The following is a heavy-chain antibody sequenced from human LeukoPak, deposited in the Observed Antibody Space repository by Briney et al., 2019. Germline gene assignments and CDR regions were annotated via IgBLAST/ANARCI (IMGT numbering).Heavy chain of an antibody. CDR3: ARGKYQRPLGY. CDR2: IYSGGST. V-gene: IGHV3-66*01. J-gene: IGHJ4*02. CDR1: GFTVSSNY. D-gene: IGHD2-2*01. Sequence: GGSLRLSCAASGFTVSSNYMSWVRQAPGKGLEWVSVIYSGGSTYYADSVKGRFTISRDNSKNTLYLQMNSLRAEDTAVYYCARGKYQRPLGYWGQGTLVTVSS.